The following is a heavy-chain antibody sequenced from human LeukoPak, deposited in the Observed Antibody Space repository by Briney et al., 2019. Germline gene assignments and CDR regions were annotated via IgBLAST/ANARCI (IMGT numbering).Heavy chain of an antibody. V-gene: IGHV3-23*01. CDR3: AKAGIAAGLGYYYYMDV. D-gene: IGHD6-13*01. J-gene: IGHJ6*03. CDR1: GFSFSSYA. Sequence: GGSLRLSCATSGFSFSSYAMSWVRQAPGKGLEWVSAMSSSDDGRYYAASVRGRFTISRDTSRSTLYLQMNSLRAEDTAVYYCAKAGIAAGLGYYYYMDVWGKGTTVTISS. CDR2: MSSSDDGR.